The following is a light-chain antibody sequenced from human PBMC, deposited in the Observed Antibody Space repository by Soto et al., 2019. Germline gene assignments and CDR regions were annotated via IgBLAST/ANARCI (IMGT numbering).Light chain of an antibody. CDR3: HQRSNWPPFT. V-gene: IGKV3-11*02. CDR1: QSVGRY. J-gene: IGKJ4*01. Sequence: EMVLTQSPATLSLSPGDRATLSCRASQSVGRYLAWYQQRPGQAPRLLIYDSSNRVTGIPARFSGNGSGRDFTLTISSLEPEDFAVYYCHQRSNWPPFTFGGGTKVEI. CDR2: DSS.